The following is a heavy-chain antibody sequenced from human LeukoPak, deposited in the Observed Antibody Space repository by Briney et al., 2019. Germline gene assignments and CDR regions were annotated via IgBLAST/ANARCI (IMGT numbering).Heavy chain of an antibody. CDR1: GGTFSSYA. Sequence: SVKVSCKASGGTFSSYAISWVRQVPGQGLEWMGGIIPIFGTANYAQKFQGRVTITTDESTSTAYMELSSLRSEDTAVYYCARSDYYDSSGYLGFFDYWGQGTLVTVSS. D-gene: IGHD3-22*01. V-gene: IGHV1-69*05. CDR3: ARSDYYDSSGYLGFFDY. CDR2: IIPIFGTA. J-gene: IGHJ4*02.